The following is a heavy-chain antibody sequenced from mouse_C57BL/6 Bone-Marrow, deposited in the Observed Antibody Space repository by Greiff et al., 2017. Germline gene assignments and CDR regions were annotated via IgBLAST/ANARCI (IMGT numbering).Heavy chain of an antibody. Sequence: EVQVVESGGGLVQPGGSLKLSCAASGFTFSDYGMAWVRQAPRKGPEWVAFISNLAYSIYYADTVTGRFTISRENAKNTLYLEMSSLRSEDTAMYYCARTGWSAWFAYWGQGNLVTVSA. CDR2: ISNLAYSI. V-gene: IGHV5-15*01. CDR1: GFTFSDYG. CDR3: ARTGWSAWFAY. D-gene: IGHD2-3*01. J-gene: IGHJ3*01.